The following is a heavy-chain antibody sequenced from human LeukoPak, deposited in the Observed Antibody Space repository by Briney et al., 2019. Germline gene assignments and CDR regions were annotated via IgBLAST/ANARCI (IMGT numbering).Heavy chain of an antibody. CDR2: ISYDGSNK. J-gene: IGHJ4*02. CDR1: GFTFSSYA. D-gene: IGHD2-2*01. Sequence: PGGSLRLSCAASGFTFSSYAMHWVRQAPGKGLEWVAVISYDGSNKYYADSVKGRFTISRDNSKNTLYLQMNSLRAEDTAVYYCARNPSKIVVVPAAIDYWGQGTLVTVSS. V-gene: IGHV3-30*04. CDR3: ARNPSKIVVVPAAIDY.